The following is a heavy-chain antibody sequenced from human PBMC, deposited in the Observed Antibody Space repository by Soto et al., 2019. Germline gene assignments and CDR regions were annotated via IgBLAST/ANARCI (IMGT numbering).Heavy chain of an antibody. D-gene: IGHD5-12*01. J-gene: IGHJ5*02. CDR3: ARDLGGYDLYGPDT. CDR2: INLNSGDT. CDR1: GDTFIDSS. Sequence: ASVKVSCKTSGDTFIDSSMHWVRQAPGQGLEWMGWINLNSGDTNYAEKFRGRVTMTRDTSIITAYMELTRLKSDDTAVYYCARDLGGYDLYGPDTWGQGTLVTVSS. V-gene: IGHV1-2*02.